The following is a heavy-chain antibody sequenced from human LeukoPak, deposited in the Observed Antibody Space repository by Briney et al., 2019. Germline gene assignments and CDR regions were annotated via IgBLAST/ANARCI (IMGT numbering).Heavy chain of an antibody. V-gene: IGHV1-8*01. CDR2: MNPNSGNT. CDR1: GYTFTSYD. Sequence: ASVKVSCKASGYTFTSYDINWVRQATGQGLEWMGWMNPNSGNTGYAQKFQGRVTMTRNTSISTAYMELSSLRSEDTAVYYCARDYSSGWYGGFDYWGQGTLVTVSS. J-gene: IGHJ4*02. D-gene: IGHD6-19*01. CDR3: ARDYSSGWYGGFDY.